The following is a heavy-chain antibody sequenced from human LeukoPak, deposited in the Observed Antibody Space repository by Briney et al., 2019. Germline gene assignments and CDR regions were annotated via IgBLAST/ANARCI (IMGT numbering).Heavy chain of an antibody. J-gene: IGHJ4*02. CDR2: IYTSGST. CDR1: GGSISSYY. Sequence: PSETLSLTCTVSGGSISSYYWSWIQQPPGKGLEWIGRIYTSGSTNYNPSLKSRVTISGDTSKNQFSLKLSSVTAADTAVYYCARVPTAILVLDYWGQGTLVTVSS. V-gene: IGHV4-4*08. CDR3: ARVPTAILVLDY. D-gene: IGHD2-2*01.